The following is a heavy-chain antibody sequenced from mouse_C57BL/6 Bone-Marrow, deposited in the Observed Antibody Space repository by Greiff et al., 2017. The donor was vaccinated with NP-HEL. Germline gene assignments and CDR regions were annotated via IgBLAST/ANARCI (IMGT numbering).Heavy chain of an antibody. CDR2: ISDGGSYT. D-gene: IGHD4-1*01. J-gene: IGHJ2*01. Sequence: EVQRVESGGGLVKPGGSLKLSCAASGFTFSSYAMSWVRQTPEKRLEWVATISDGGSYTYYPDNVKGRFTISRDNAKNNRYMQMSHLKSEDTAIYYCARVLLTGVDYWGQGTTLTVSS. CDR1: GFTFSSYA. V-gene: IGHV5-4*01. CDR3: ARVLLTGVDY.